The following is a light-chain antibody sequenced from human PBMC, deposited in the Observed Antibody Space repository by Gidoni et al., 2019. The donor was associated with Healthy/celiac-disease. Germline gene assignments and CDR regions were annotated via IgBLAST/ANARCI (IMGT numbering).Light chain of an antibody. J-gene: IGKJ2*01. CDR3: QQYYSTPNT. Sequence: DIVMTQSPDSLAVSLGERATINCKSSQSVLYSSNNKNYLAWYQQKPGPPPKLLIYWASTRESGVPDRFSGSGSGTDFTLTISSLQAEDVAVYYCQQYYSTPNTFXQXTKLEIK. CDR2: WAS. CDR1: QSVLYSSNNKNY. V-gene: IGKV4-1*01.